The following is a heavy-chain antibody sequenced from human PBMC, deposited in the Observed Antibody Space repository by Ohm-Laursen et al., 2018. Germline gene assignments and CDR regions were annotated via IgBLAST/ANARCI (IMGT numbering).Heavy chain of an antibody. CDR2: INHSGST. Sequence: SDTLSLTCAVYGGSFSGYYWSWIRQPPGKGLEWIGEINHSGSTNYNPSLRSRVTMSVDTSKNQFSLKLNSLIAADTAVYYCAKVVASTSIDFWGQGILVTVSS. CDR1: GGSFSGYY. V-gene: IGHV4-34*01. J-gene: IGHJ4*02. CDR3: AKVVASTSIDF. D-gene: IGHD1-26*01.